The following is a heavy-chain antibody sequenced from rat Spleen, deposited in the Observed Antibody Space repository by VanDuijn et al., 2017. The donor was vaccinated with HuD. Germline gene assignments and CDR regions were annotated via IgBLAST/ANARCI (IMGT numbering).Heavy chain of an antibody. D-gene: IGHD1-5*01. CDR2: IKFEDFTP. CDR1: GFTFNDYW. J-gene: IGHJ1*01. V-gene: IGHV5-31*01. Sequence: EVKLVESGGGLVQPGGSLKLSCVASGFTFNDYWMTWIRQAPGKGLEWVASIKFEDFTPYYRDSVMGRFTISRDDGESTLYLQMNSLRAEDTATYYCVRLYNNHGYWYFDFWGPGTMVTVSS. CDR3: VRLYNNHGYWYFDF.